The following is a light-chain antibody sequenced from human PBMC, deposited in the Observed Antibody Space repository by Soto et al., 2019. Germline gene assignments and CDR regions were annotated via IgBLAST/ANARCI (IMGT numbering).Light chain of an antibody. CDR1: QSVSSSY. V-gene: IGKV3-20*01. CDR3: QQYGSSPYT. CDR2: GAS. J-gene: IGKJ2*01. Sequence: EIVLTQSPGTLSLSPGERATLSCRASQSVSSSYLAWYQQKPGQAPRLLIYGASSRATGIPDRFSGSGSGPDFTLTISRLEPEDFAVYYCQQYGSSPYTFRQGTKLEIK.